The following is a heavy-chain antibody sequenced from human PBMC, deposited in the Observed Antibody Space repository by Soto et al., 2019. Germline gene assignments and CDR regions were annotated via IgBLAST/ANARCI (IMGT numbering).Heavy chain of an antibody. CDR1: GYRLDGAW. V-gene: IGHV5-51*01. J-gene: IGHJ4*02. Sequence: GESLKISCKGAGYRLDGAWIGWVRQMPGKGLEWMGIINPGDSESRYSPSFQGQVTISADKSISTAYLQWNSLKASDTAMYYCARPSNNYVAYWGQGTLVTVSS. CDR2: INPGDSES. CDR3: ARPSNNYVAY.